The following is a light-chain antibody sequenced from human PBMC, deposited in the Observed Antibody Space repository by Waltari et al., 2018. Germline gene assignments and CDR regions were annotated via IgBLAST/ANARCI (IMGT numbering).Light chain of an antibody. V-gene: IGKV1-27*01. J-gene: IGKJ3*01. Sequence: IDMPQSPSSLSASVGDRITVTCRASQDIGNFLAWYQQTPGKRPKLLIYAASTLQAGVPSRFSGSGSGTDFTLTVSNLQPEDVATYYCQKYNTYPYTFGPGTKVDI. CDR2: AAS. CDR3: QKYNTYPYT. CDR1: QDIGNF.